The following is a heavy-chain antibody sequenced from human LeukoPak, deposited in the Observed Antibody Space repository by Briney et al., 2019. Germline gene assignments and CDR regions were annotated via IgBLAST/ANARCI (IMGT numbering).Heavy chain of an antibody. Sequence: GGPLRLSCTSSGFTFREFAVSWFRQAPGKGLEWVSSISSSTSYIYYADAVRGRFTISRDNAKNSLYLQMNSLRAEDTAVYCCARDHPDGSGSYYNNYYYYGMDVWGQGTTVTVSS. V-gene: IGHV3-21*01. CDR2: ISSSTSYI. J-gene: IGHJ6*02. CDR1: GFTFREFA. CDR3: ARDHPDGSGSYYNNYYYYGMDV. D-gene: IGHD3-10*01.